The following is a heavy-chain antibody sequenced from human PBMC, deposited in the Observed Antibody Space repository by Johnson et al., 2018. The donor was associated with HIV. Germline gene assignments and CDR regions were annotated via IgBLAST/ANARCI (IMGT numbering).Heavy chain of an antibody. CDR1: GFTVSSNY. D-gene: IGHD3-10*01. CDR3: ARSRGPMRKDAFDI. CDR2: IYSGGST. J-gene: IGHJ3*02. Sequence: VQLVESGGGLIQPGGSLRLSCAASGFTVSSNYMSWVRQAPGKGLEWVSVIYSGGSTYYADSVKGRFTISRDNSKNTLYLQMNSLRSEDTTVYYCARSRGPMRKDAFDIWGQGTKVTVSS. V-gene: IGHV3-66*03.